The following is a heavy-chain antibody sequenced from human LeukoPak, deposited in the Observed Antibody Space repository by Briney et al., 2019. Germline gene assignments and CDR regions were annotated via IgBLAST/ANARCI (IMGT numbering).Heavy chain of an antibody. V-gene: IGHV4-31*03. J-gene: IGHJ1*01. CDR3: ARAPSVDWYKFQL. CDR1: GGSFISGATY. CDR2: IYSSGHT. Sequence: SETLSLTCTVSGGSFISGATYWSWIRQRPGRGLEWIGYIYSSGHTYHNPSLRSRVFLSVDTSKRQLSLKLTSVTAADTAVYYCARAPSVDWYKFQLWGQGTLVTVSS. D-gene: IGHD1-14*01.